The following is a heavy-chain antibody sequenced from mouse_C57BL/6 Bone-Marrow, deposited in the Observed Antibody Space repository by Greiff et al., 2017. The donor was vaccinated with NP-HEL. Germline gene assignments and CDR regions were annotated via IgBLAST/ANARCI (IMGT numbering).Heavy chain of an antibody. CDR3: ARPPGAMDY. Sequence: VQLQESGAELVKPGASVKMSCKASGYTFTSYWITWVKQRPGQGLEWIGDIYPGSGSTNYNEKFKSKATLTVDTSSSTAYMQLSSLTSEDSAVYYCARPPGAMDYWGQGTSVTVSS. J-gene: IGHJ4*01. CDR2: IYPGSGST. V-gene: IGHV1-55*01. CDR1: GYTFTSYW.